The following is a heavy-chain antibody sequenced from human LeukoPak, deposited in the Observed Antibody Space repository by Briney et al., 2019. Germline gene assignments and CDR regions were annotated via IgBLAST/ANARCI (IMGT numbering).Heavy chain of an antibody. CDR3: ATLMAHLDY. D-gene: IGHD2-8*01. Sequence: ASVKVSCKAFGYTFTDYHMHWVRQAPGQGLEWMGWINPNSGDTNYAQMFQGRVTMTRDTTISTAYMELSRLRSDDTAVFYCATLMAHLDYWGQGTLVTVSS. CDR2: INPNSGDT. CDR1: GYTFTDYH. J-gene: IGHJ4*02. V-gene: IGHV1-2*02.